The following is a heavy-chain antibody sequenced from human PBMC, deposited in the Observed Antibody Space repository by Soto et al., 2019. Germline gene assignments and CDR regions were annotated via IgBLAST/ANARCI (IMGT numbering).Heavy chain of an antibody. CDR1: GGTFSSYA. Sequence: SVKVSCKASGGTFSSYAISWVRQAPGQGLEWMGGIIPIFGTANYAQKFQGRVTITADESTSTAYMELSSLRSEDTAVYYCARGRGAYSSHPGYYYYGMDVWGQGNIGHRLL. D-gene: IGHD6-13*01. J-gene: IGHJ6*02. CDR2: IIPIFGTA. V-gene: IGHV1-69*13. CDR3: ARGRGAYSSHPGYYYYGMDV.